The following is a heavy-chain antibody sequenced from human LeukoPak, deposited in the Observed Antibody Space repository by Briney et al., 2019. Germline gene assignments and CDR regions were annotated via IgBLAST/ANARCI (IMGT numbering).Heavy chain of an antibody. J-gene: IGHJ4*02. CDR2: IYTDGTT. Sequence: GGSLRLSCAASGFSVSSNYMSWVRQAPGKGLDWVSVIYTDGTTYYADSVRGRFTISRDESKNTLRLQMSSLRADDTAVYYCAREGEYSGSPTDYWGQGTLVTVSS. V-gene: IGHV3-53*01. CDR1: GFSVSSNY. D-gene: IGHD5-12*01. CDR3: AREGEYSGSPTDY.